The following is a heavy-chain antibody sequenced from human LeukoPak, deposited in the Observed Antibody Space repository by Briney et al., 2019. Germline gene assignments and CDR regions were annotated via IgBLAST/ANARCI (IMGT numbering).Heavy chain of an antibody. D-gene: IGHD3-3*01. Sequence: GGSLRLSCAASGFNVSNNYMSWVRQAPGKGLEWVSRVNSDGSSTSYADSVKGRFTISRDNAKNTLYLQMNSLRAEDTAVYYCARGRGYYSLDAFDIWGQGTMVTVSS. J-gene: IGHJ3*02. CDR3: ARGRGYYSLDAFDI. CDR2: VNSDGSST. CDR1: GFNVSNNY. V-gene: IGHV3-74*01.